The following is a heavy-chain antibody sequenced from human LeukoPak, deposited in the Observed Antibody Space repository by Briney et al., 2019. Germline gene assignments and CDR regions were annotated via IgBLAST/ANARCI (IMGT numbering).Heavy chain of an antibody. CDR2: ISYDGSNK. V-gene: IGHV3-30-3*01. J-gene: IGHJ4*02. CDR3: ARDHRGVRDYFDY. D-gene: IGHD3-10*01. CDR1: GFTFSSYA. Sequence: GGSLRLSCAASGFTFSSYAMHWVRQAPGKGLEWVAVISYDGSNKYYADSVKGRFTISRDNSKNTLYLQMNSLRAEDTAVYYCARDHRGVRDYFDYWGQGTLVTVSS.